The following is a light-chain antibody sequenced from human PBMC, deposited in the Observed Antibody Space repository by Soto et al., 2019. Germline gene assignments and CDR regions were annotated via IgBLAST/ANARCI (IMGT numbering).Light chain of an antibody. CDR2: AAS. CDR3: QQTYSTPYT. J-gene: IGKJ2*01. CDR1: QSISSY. V-gene: IGKV1-39*01. Sequence: DIQMTQSPSSLSASVGDRVTITCRASQSISSYLNWYQQKPGKAPKLLIYAASSLQSGVPSRFSGSGSGTDFTLTISILQPEDFAAYYCQQTYSTPYTFGQETKLEIK.